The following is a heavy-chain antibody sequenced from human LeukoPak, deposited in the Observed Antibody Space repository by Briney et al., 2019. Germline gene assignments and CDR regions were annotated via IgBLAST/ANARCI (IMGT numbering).Heavy chain of an antibody. V-gene: IGHV3-53*01. J-gene: IGHJ4*02. D-gene: IGHD5-18*01. CDR1: DFSVTDNY. CDR3: ARDYTYGVDY. Sequence: GGSLRLSCAASDFSVTDNYMSWVRQPPGKGLEWVSFVYSGGSTYYADSVKGRFTISRDNSKNTLYLQMNSLRAEDTAVYYCARDYTYGVDYWGQGTLVTVSS. CDR2: VYSGGST.